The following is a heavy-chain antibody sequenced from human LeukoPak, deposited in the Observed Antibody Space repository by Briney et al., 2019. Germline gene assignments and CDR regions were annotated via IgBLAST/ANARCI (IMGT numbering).Heavy chain of an antibody. Sequence: GGSLRLSCAASGFTFSSYSMNWVRQAPGKGLEWVSSISSSSSYIYYADSVKGRFTTSRDNAKNSLYLQMNSLRAEDTAVYYCARERPRYYDYVWGSYGGDAFDIWGQGTMVTVSS. CDR1: GFTFSSYS. CDR3: ARERPRYYDYVWGSYGGDAFDI. J-gene: IGHJ3*02. V-gene: IGHV3-21*01. D-gene: IGHD3-16*01. CDR2: ISSSSSYI.